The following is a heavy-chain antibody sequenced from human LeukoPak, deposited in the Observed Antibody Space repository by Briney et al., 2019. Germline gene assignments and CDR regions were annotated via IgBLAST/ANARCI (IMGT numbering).Heavy chain of an antibody. V-gene: IGHV3-74*01. CDR2: INSDGSTT. D-gene: IGHD6-6*01. CDR3: ARDSATAARPFDY. CDR1: GFTFSSYW. J-gene: IGHJ4*02. Sequence: GGSLRLSCAASGFTFSSYWMHWVRQAPGKGLMWVSRINSDGSTTSDADSVKGRFTISRDNAKNTLYLQMNSLRAEDTAVYYCARDSATAARPFDYWGQRTLVTVSS.